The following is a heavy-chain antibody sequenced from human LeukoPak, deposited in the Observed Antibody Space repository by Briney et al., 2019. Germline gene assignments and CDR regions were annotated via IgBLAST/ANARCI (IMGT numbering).Heavy chain of an antibody. J-gene: IGHJ4*02. D-gene: IGHD3-9*01. CDR1: GFTFSSYS. CDR3: ARDRGTYYDILTGYSASGDFDY. Sequence: PGGSLRLSCAASGFTFSSYSMNWVRQAPGKGLEWVSSISSSSSYIYYADSVKGRFTISRDNAKNALYLQVNSLRVEDTAVYYCARDRGTYYDILTGYSASGDFDYWGQGTLVTVSS. CDR2: ISSSSSYI. V-gene: IGHV3-21*01.